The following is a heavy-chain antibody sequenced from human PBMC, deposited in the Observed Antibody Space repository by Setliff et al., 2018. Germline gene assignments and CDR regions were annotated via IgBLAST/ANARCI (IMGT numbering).Heavy chain of an antibody. CDR1: GGTFSNFA. D-gene: IGHD1-26*01. CDR3: ARVQWEIAVKFHYNRMDV. V-gene: IGHV1-69*13. J-gene: IGHJ6*04. CDR2: IIPMFRTP. Sequence: SVKVSCKASGGTFSNFAISWVRQVPGQGFEWLGGIIPMFRTPEYAQKFQGRVTISADESRTAVYMELSSLRFDGTAVYYCARVQWEIAVKFHYNRMDVWGEGTQVTVSS.